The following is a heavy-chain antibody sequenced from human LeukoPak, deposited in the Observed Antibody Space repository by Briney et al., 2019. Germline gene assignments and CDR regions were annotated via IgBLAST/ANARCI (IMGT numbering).Heavy chain of an antibody. D-gene: IGHD3-10*01. Sequence: GGSLRLSCAASGFTFSNAWMSWVRQAPGKGLVWVSHINSDGSSTSYADSVKGRFTISRDNAKNTLYLQMNSLRAEDTAVYYCARDWVGYYGSGSSDYWGQGTLVTVSS. CDR1: GFTFSNAW. CDR2: INSDGSST. V-gene: IGHV3-74*01. CDR3: ARDWVGYYGSGSSDY. J-gene: IGHJ4*02.